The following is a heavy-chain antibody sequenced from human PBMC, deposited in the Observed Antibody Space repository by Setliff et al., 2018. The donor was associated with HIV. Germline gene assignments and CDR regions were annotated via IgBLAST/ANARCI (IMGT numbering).Heavy chain of an antibody. CDR1: GVSIDSGDYF. Sequence: SETLSLTCTVSGVSIDSGDYFWSWIRQHPGKGLEWIGYISYRGTTYYNPSFKSRVTMSMDTSKNQVSLKLTSVTAADMAVHFCARLQKLDDIYYLDVWGQGTSVTVSS. D-gene: IGHD4-4*01. J-gene: IGHJ6*03. V-gene: IGHV4-31*03. CDR3: ARLQKLDDIYYLDV. CDR2: ISYRGTT.